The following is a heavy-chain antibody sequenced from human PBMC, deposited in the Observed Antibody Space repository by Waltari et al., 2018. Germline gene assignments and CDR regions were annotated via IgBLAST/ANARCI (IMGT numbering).Heavy chain of an antibody. D-gene: IGHD2-15*01. CDR2: IYPGDSDI. CDR3: ARQTAAVDPFDY. CDR1: GLTFTKNW. V-gene: IGHV5-51*01. Sequence: EVQLVQSGAEVKKPGESLKISCKVSGLTFTKNWRAWVRQMPGKGLEWVGMIYPGDSDIRYSPSLQGQVTISVDESINTAFLQWTSLKASDTAIYFCARQTAAVDPFDYWGQGTLVTVSS. J-gene: IGHJ4*02.